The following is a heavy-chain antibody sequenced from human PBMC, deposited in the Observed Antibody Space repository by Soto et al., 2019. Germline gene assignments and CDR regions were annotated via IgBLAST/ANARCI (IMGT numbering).Heavy chain of an antibody. CDR3: AKDRGVLCDYEFWSGYSSGVFDY. CDR2: ISGSGGST. J-gene: IGHJ4*02. Sequence: GGSLRLSCAASGFTFSSYAMSWVRQAPGKGLEWVSAISGSGGSTYYADSVKGRFTISRDNSKNTLYLQMNSLRAEDTAVYYCAKDRGVLCDYEFWSGYSSGVFDYWGQGTLVTVSS. D-gene: IGHD3-3*01. V-gene: IGHV3-23*01. CDR1: GFTFSSYA.